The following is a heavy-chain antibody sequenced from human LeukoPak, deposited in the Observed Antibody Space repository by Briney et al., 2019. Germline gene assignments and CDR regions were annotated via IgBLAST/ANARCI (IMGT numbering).Heavy chain of an antibody. J-gene: IGHJ4*02. D-gene: IGHD3-10*01. CDR1: GLTLSNYA. V-gene: IGHV3-23*01. CDR3: AKRESAIDY. Sequence: GGSLRLSCAASGLTLSNYAMTWVRQAPGKGLEWVSSISDSGDSTYYADSVKGRFTISRDNSKNTLYLQMNSLRAEDTAVYYCAKRESAIDYWGQGTLVTVSS. CDR2: ISDSGDST.